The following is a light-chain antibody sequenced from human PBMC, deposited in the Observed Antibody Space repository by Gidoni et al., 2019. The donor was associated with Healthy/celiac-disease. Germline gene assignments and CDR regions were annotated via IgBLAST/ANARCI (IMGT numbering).Light chain of an antibody. Sequence: QSALTQPPSASGSPGLSVTISCTGTSSDVGGYNYVSWYQQHQGKAPNRMIYEVSKRPSGVPDRFSGSKSGNTASLTVSGRQAEDEADYYCSSYAGSNNLVFGGGTKLTVL. CDR1: SSDVGGYNY. CDR3: SSYAGSNNLV. CDR2: EVS. J-gene: IGLJ3*02. V-gene: IGLV2-8*01.